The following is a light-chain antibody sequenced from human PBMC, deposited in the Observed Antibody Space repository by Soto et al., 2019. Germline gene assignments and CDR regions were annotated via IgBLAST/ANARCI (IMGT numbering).Light chain of an antibody. Sequence: QSVLTQPPSVSGAPGQRVTISCTGSSSNIGAGYDVHWYQQLPGTAPKLLIYRNSNRPSGVPDRFSGSKSGTSASLALTGLQAEDEADYYCQSYDSSLSGYVFGTGTKVTVL. J-gene: IGLJ1*01. CDR2: RNS. CDR3: QSYDSSLSGYV. V-gene: IGLV1-40*01. CDR1: SSNIGAGYD.